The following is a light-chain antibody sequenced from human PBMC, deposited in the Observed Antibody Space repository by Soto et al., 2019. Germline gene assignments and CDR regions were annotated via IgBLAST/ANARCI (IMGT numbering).Light chain of an antibody. Sequence: EIVLTQSPGTLSLSPGERATLSCRASQSISSAFLAWYQQKPGQAPRLLIYGTSNRATGIPDRFSGSGSGTDFTLTISRLEPEDFAVYYCQQYGDSPWTFGQGTKVEIK. J-gene: IGKJ1*01. CDR2: GTS. V-gene: IGKV3-20*01. CDR1: QSISSAF. CDR3: QQYGDSPWT.